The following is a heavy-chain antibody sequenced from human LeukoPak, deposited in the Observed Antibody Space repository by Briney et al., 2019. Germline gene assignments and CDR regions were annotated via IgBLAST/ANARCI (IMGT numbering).Heavy chain of an antibody. D-gene: IGHD3-16*02. CDR2: IYPGDSDT. V-gene: IGHV5-51*01. CDR1: GYSFTSYW. Sequence: GESLKISCKGSGYSFTSYWIGWVRQMPGKGLEWMGIIYPGDSDTRYSPSFQGQVTISADKSISTAYLQWSSLKASDAAMYYCALRLGELSLYPDAFDIWGQGTMVTVSP. CDR3: ALRLGELSLYPDAFDI. J-gene: IGHJ3*02.